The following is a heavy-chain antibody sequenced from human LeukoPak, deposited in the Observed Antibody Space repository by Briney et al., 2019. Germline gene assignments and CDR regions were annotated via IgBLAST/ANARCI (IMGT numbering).Heavy chain of an antibody. CDR3: ASLYDSSGYYSTGWSYYFDY. CDR2: IYSGGST. J-gene: IGHJ4*02. D-gene: IGHD3-22*01. CDR1: GFTLSSNY. Sequence: PGGSLRLSCAASGFTLSSNYMSWVRQAPGKGLEWVSVIYSGGSTYYADPVKGRFTISRDNSKNTLYLQMNSLRAEDTAVYYCASLYDSSGYYSTGWSYYFDYWGQGTLVTVSS. V-gene: IGHV3-66*02.